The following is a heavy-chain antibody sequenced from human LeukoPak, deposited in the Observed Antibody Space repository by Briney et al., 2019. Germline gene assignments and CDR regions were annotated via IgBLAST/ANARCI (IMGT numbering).Heavy chain of an antibody. Sequence: GGSLGLSCTGSGFTLYNYAMSWVRQAPGKGLEWLSGISGSGGSMYYADSVKGRFTISRDNSKNTLYLQMNSLRAEDTAVYYCTKGDSNPAPYYFDYWGQGTLVTVSS. CDR2: ISGSGGSM. CDR1: GFTLYNYA. V-gene: IGHV3-23*01. D-gene: IGHD6-13*01. CDR3: TKGDSNPAPYYFDY. J-gene: IGHJ4*02.